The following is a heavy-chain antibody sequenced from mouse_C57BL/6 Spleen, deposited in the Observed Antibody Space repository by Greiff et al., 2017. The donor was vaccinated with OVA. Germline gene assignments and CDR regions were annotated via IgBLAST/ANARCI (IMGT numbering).Heavy chain of an antibody. D-gene: IGHD2-3*01. V-gene: IGHV5-9*01. J-gene: IGHJ4*01. CDR2: ISGGGGNT. CDR3: ARRIYDGYYVGAMDY. CDR1: GFTFSSYT. Sequence: EVQLVESGGGLVKPGGSLKLSCAASGFTFSSYTMSWVRQTPEKRLEWVATISGGGGNTYYPDSVKGRFTISRDNAKNTLYLQMSSLRSEDTALYYCARRIYDGYYVGAMDYWGQGTSVTVSS.